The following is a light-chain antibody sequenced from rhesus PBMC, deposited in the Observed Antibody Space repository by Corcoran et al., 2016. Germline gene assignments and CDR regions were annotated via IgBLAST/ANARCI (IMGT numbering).Light chain of an antibody. CDR2: KAS. CDR1: QDITNN. V-gene: IGKV1-25*01. J-gene: IGKJ2*01. CDR3: QHGYGTPLYS. Sequence: DIQMTQSPSSLSASIGDRVTITCQASQDITNNLAWYQQKPGKVPNLLIYKASTLNSGVPSRFSGSGSGTDVTLTISSLQPGDFASYYCQHGYGTPLYSFGQGTKVEIK.